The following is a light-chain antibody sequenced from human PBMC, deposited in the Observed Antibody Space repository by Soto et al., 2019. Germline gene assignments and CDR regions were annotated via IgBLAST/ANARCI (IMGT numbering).Light chain of an antibody. J-gene: IGLJ3*02. Sequence: QSALTQPASVSGSPGQSITISCTGTSSDIGAYNYVSWYQQHPGKAPKLLIYEVSHRPSGVSNRFSASKSGNTASLTISGLQAEDEADYYCSSYTNSITGVFGGGTKVTVL. CDR3: SSYTNSITGV. CDR1: SSDIGAYNY. V-gene: IGLV2-14*01. CDR2: EVS.